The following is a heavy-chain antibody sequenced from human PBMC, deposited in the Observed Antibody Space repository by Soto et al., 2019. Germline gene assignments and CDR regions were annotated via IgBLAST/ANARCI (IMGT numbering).Heavy chain of an antibody. CDR1: GGSISSGDYY. CDR2: IYYSGST. D-gene: IGHD5-18*01. V-gene: IGHV4-30-4*01. Sequence: SETLSLTCTVSGGSISSGDYYWSWIRQPPGKGLEWIGYIYYSGSTYYNPSLKSRFTISLDTSKNQFSLKLSFVTAADTAVYYCARGVPRGYSYGLQDYWGQGTLVTVSS. CDR3: ARGVPRGYSYGLQDY. J-gene: IGHJ4*02.